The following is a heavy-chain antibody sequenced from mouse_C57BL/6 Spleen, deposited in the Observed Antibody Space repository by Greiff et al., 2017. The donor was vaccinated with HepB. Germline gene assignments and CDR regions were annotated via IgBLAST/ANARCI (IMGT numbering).Heavy chain of an antibody. CDR3: ARGGYDA. CDR2: INPSTGGT. CDR1: GYSFTGYY. J-gene: IGHJ2*01. D-gene: IGHD2-2*01. Sequence: EVQLQQSGPELVKPGASVKISCKASGYSFTGYYMNWVKQSPEKSLEWIGEINPSTGGTTYNQKFKAKATLTVDKSSSTAYMQLKSLTSEDSAVYYCARGGYDAWGQGTTLTVSS. V-gene: IGHV1-42*01.